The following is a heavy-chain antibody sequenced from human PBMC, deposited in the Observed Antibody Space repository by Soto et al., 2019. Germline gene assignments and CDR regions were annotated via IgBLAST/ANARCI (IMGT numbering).Heavy chain of an antibody. V-gene: IGHV3-66*01. D-gene: IGHD3-16*02. Sequence: GGSLRLSCAASGFTVSSNYMSWVRQAPGKGLEWVSIIYSGGSTYYADSVKGRFTISRDNSKNTLYLQMNSLRAEDTAVYYCGSVILLPRSFFYGLDVWGQGTTVTGSS. CDR2: IYSGGST. CDR1: GFTVSSNY. CDR3: GSVILLPRSFFYGLDV. J-gene: IGHJ6*02.